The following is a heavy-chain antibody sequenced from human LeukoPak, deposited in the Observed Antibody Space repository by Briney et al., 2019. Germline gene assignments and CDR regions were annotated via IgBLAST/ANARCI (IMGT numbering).Heavy chain of an antibody. J-gene: IGHJ3*02. V-gene: IGHV3-21*01. D-gene: IGHD3-22*01. Sequence: PGGSLRLSCAASGFTFSTYSMNWVRQAPGKGLEWVSSISSSGSYIYYADSVKGRFTISRDNAKNSLYLQMNSLRGEDTAVYYCARCLNYYDSSGYYPCAFDIWGQGTMVTVSS. CDR1: GFTFSTYS. CDR2: ISSSGSYI. CDR3: ARCLNYYDSSGYYPCAFDI.